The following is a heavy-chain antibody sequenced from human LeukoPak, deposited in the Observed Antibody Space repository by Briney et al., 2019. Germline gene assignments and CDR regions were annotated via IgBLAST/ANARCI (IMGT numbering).Heavy chain of an antibody. CDR3: ARDHGSGKPNWFDP. V-gene: IGHV1-69*01. CDR1: GGTFSSYA. D-gene: IGHD6-19*01. J-gene: IGHJ5*02. Sequence: SVTVSCMASGGTFSSYAISWVRQAPGQGLEWMGGIIPIFGTANYAQKFQGRVTITADESTSTAYMELSSLRSEDTAVYYCARDHGSGKPNWFDPWGQGTLVTVSS. CDR2: IIPIFGTA.